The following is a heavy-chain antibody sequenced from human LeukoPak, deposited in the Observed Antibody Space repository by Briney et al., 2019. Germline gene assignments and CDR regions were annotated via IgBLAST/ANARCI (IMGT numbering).Heavy chain of an antibody. V-gene: IGHV1-18*01. J-gene: IGHJ4*02. CDR3: ARGPYYDSSGYYFLDY. CDR1: GYTFISYG. D-gene: IGHD3-22*01. CDR2: ISAYNGNT. Sequence: ASVKVSCKASGYTFISYGISWVRQAPGQGLEWMGWISAYNGNTNCAQKLQGRVTMTTDTSTSTAYMELSSLGSEDTAVYYCARGPYYDSSGYYFLDYWGQGTLVTVSS.